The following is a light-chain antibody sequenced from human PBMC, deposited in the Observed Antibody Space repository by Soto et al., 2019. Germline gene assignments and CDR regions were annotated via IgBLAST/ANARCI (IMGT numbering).Light chain of an antibody. CDR3: QQYGDSPFT. V-gene: IGKV1-39*01. CDR1: QSISVY. CDR2: AAS. J-gene: IGKJ3*01. Sequence: DIQMTQSPSSLSVSIGDTITITCRSSQSISVYLNWYQKKPGTPPKLLIYAASNLQSGVPSRFIGRGSGTDFTLTISRLQPEDFALYYSQQYGDSPFTFGPGTRVDVK.